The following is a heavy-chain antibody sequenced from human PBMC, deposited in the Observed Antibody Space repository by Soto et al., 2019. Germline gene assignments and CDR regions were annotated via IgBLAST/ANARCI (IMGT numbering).Heavy chain of an antibody. Sequence: SVKVSCKASGETFTSYAISWVRQAPGQGLEWMGGIIPIFGTSNYAQKFQGRVTITADESTSTAYMDLSSLRSEDTAVYYCARDQDGYGSGLSGNCFDSWGQGTLVTVSS. CDR1: GETFTSYA. D-gene: IGHD5-18*01. J-gene: IGHJ5*01. V-gene: IGHV1-69*13. CDR2: IIPIFGTS. CDR3: ARDQDGYGSGLSGNCFDS.